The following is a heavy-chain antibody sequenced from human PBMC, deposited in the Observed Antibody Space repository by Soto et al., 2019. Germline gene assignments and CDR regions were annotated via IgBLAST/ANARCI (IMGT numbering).Heavy chain of an antibody. J-gene: IGHJ5*02. D-gene: IGHD1-26*01. Sequence: SETLSLTCTVSGGSISSYYWSWIRQPPGKGLEWIGYIYYSGSTNYNPSLKSRVTISVDTSKNQFSLKLSSVTAADTAVYYCARDPRGATYWFDPWGQGTVVTVSS. CDR2: IYYSGST. CDR1: GGSISSYY. V-gene: IGHV4-59*01. CDR3: ARDPRGATYWFDP.